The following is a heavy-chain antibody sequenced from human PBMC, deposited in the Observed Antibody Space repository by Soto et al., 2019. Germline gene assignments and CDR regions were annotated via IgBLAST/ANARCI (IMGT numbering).Heavy chain of an antibody. CDR2: ISGSGGST. Sequence: EVQLLESGGGLVQPGGSPRLSCAASGFTFSSYAMSWVRQAPGKGLEWVSAISGSGGSTYYADSVKGRFTISRDNSKNTLYLQMNSLRAEDSAVYYCAKGTLKARPAALDYWGQGTLVTVSS. V-gene: IGHV3-23*01. CDR3: AKGTLKARPAALDY. D-gene: IGHD2-2*01. J-gene: IGHJ4*02. CDR1: GFTFSSYA.